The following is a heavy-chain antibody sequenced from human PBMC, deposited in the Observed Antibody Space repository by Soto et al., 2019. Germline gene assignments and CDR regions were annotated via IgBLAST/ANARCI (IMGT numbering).Heavy chain of an antibody. D-gene: IGHD1-26*01. CDR3: ARGVGAYYFDY. Sequence: QVQLEQSGAEVKKPGSSVKVSCKASEGTFNTHAISWVRQAPEEGLEWMGGIVPLFGTTNFAQKFQGRVTITAAEYTSTVFIELSSLTSEDTAVYYCARGVGAYYFDYWGQGTLVTVSS. V-gene: IGHV1-69*01. CDR1: EGTFNTHA. CDR2: IVPLFGTT. J-gene: IGHJ4*02.